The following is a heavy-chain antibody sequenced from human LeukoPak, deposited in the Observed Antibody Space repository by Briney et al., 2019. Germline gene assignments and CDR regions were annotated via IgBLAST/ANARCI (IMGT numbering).Heavy chain of an antibody. CDR2: IYYVGSP. CDR3: ARLPITKRAMDV. D-gene: IGHD3-3*01. Sequence: SETLSLTCSVSGDSIRSGDSYWGWIRQDPRKGLEFIVSIYYVGSPHYNPSLNSRRVTMSVDTTKNQFSLTLTSVTAADTAIYYCARLPITKRAMDVWGQGTTVIVSS. V-gene: IGHV4-39*01. J-gene: IGHJ6*02. CDR1: GDSIRSGDSY.